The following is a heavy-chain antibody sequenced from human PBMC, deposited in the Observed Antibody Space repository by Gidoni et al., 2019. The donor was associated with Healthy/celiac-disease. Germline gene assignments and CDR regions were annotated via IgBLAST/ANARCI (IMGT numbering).Heavy chain of an antibody. CDR2: ISWNSGSI. J-gene: IGHJ6*02. Sequence: EVQLVESGGGLVQPGRYLRLSCAASGFTFDDYAMHWVRQDPGKGLEWVSGISWNSGSIGYADSVKGRFTISRDNAKNSLYLQMNSVRAEDTALYYCAKDIRGRPLYYYYGMDVWGQGTTVTVSS. D-gene: IGHD3-10*01. V-gene: IGHV3-9*01. CDR1: GFTFDDYA. CDR3: AKDIRGRPLYYYYGMDV.